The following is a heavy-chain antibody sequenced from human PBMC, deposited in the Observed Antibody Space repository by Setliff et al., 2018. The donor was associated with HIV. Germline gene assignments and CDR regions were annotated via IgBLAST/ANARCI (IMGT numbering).Heavy chain of an antibody. J-gene: IGHJ1*01. CDR3: ARDQGEVTRACWH. CDR2: IIPIFNTA. CDR1: GGTFSLYA. V-gene: IGHV1-69*13. Sequence: SVKVSCKASGGTFSLYAINWVRQAPGQGLEWMGGIIPIFNTANYAQKFQGRVTITADGSTSTAYMELSSLRFEDTATYYCARDQGEVTRACWHWGQGTLVTVSS. D-gene: IGHD2-21*02.